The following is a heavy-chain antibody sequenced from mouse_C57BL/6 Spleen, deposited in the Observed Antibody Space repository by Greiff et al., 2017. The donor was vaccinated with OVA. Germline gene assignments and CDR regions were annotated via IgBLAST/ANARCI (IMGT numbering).Heavy chain of an antibody. CDR2: IDPNSGGT. CDR1: GYTFTSYW. V-gene: IGHV1-72*01. J-gene: IGHJ3*01. CDR3: ARLHNYDYSAWFAY. Sequence: QSCKASGYTFTSYWMHWVKQRPGRGLEWIGRIDPNSGGTKYNEKFKSKATLTVDKPSSTAYMQLSSLTSEDSAVYYCARLHNYDYSAWFAYWGQGTLVTVSA. D-gene: IGHD2-4*01.